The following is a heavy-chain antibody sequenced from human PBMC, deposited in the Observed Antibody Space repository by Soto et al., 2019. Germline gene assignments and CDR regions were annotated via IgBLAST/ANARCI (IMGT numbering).Heavy chain of an antibody. CDR2: IGDTGTFI. CDR3: ARDQRYLRQGYSDY. D-gene: IGHD4-4*01. Sequence: EVQLVESGGGLVKPGGSLRLSCVGSAFIFSDHSMNWVRQAPGKGREWVTSIGDTGTFIYYADSVKGRFTISRDNAKNSLFLQMDSLRSEDTAVYYCARDQRYLRQGYSDYWGQGTLVTVSS. V-gene: IGHV3-21*01. CDR1: AFIFSDHS. J-gene: IGHJ4*02.